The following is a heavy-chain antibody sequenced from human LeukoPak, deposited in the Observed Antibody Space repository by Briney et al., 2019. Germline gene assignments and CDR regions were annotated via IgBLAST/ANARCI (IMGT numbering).Heavy chain of an antibody. CDR3: AIRGGYSDNNWFDP. V-gene: IGHV4-34*01. CDR1: GGSFSGYY. Sequence: SETLSLTCAVYGGSFSGYYWSWIRQPPGKGLEWIGEINHSGSTNYNPSLKSRVTISVDTSKSQFSLKLSSVPAADTAVYYCAIRGGYSDNNWFDPWGQGTLVTVSS. CDR2: INHSGST. D-gene: IGHD1-26*01. J-gene: IGHJ5*02.